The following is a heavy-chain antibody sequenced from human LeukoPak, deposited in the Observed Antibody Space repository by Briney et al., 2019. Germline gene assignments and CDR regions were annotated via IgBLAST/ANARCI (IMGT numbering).Heavy chain of an antibody. Sequence: GGSLRLSCAASGFTFSSYAMSWVRQAPGKGLEWVSAISGSGGSTYYADSVKGRFTISRDNSKNTLYLQMNSLRAEDTAVYYCAKDPEPVDGHNLQPPSYYFDYWGQGTLVTVSS. V-gene: IGHV3-23*01. CDR3: AKDPEPVDGHNLQPPSYYFDY. D-gene: IGHD5-24*01. CDR2: ISGSGGST. CDR1: GFTFSSYA. J-gene: IGHJ4*02.